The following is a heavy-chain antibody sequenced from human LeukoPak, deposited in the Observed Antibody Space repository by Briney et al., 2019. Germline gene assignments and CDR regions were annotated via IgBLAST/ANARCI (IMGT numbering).Heavy chain of an antibody. V-gene: IGHV4-38-2*02. CDR2: VYHVGTT. D-gene: IGHD3-22*01. CDR3: ARVGDSSAYFRSYFDY. CDR1: GYSISNGYF. Sequence: PSETLSLTCSVSGYSISNGYFWGWIRQPPGKGLEWIGVYHVGTTDYNPSLKSRVTISVDRSKNQMSLRLSPVTAADTAVYYCARVGDSSAYFRSYFDYWGHGTLVTVSS. J-gene: IGHJ4*01.